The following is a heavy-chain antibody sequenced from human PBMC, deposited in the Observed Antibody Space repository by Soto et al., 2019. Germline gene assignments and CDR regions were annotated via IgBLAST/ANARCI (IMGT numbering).Heavy chain of an antibody. CDR2: INPNSGGT. J-gene: IGHJ6*03. CDR1: GYTFTGYY. V-gene: IGHV1-2*04. D-gene: IGHD1-20*01. Sequence: ASVKVSCKASGYTFTGYYMHWVRQAPGQGLEWMGWINPNSGGTNYAQKFQGWVTMTRDTSISTAYMELSRLRSDDTAVYYCARVGLTGTSDYYYYYMDVWGKGTTVTVSS. CDR3: ARVGLTGTSDYYYYYMDV.